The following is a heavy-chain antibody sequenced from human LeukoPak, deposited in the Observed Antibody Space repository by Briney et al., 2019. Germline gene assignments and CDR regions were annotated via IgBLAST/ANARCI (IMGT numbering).Heavy chain of an antibody. Sequence: SETLSLTCTVFGGSISSYHWNWVRQPAGRGLEWIGPIYPSGSTNYNPSLKSRVTMSVDTSKTQISQKVSSVTAAATAVYYCVRGPTVITDSWGQGSLVTVFS. J-gene: IGHJ4*02. CDR3: VRGPTVITDS. D-gene: IGHD3-22*01. V-gene: IGHV4-4*07. CDR2: IYPSGST. CDR1: GGSISSYH.